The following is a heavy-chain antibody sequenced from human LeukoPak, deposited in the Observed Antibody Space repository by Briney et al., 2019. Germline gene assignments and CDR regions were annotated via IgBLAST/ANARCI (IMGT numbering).Heavy chain of an antibody. Sequence: ASVKVSCKASGYSFSGHLLHWVRQAPGQGLEWMGWINPNSGGANYAQKFQGRVTMTRDTSISTAYMELSRLRSDDTAVYYCARTKVRFLEWLSKQPSFDYWGQGTLVTVSS. V-gene: IGHV1-2*02. CDR2: INPNSGGA. D-gene: IGHD3-3*01. CDR3: ARTKVRFLEWLSKQPSFDY. CDR1: GYSFSGHL. J-gene: IGHJ4*02.